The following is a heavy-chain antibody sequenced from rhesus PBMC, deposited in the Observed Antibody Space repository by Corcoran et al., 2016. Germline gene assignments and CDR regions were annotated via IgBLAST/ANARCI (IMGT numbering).Heavy chain of an antibody. J-gene: IGHJ6*01. CDR1: GGSISSSY. V-gene: IGHV4-160*01. D-gene: IGHD4-23*01. CDR3: ARGDSHYSGLDS. Sequence: QLQLQESGPGLVKPSETLSVTCAVSGGSISSSYWSWIRQAPGQGLEWIGRIRSGGSTNYNPSLKCRVIISIDTSKNQFSLKLSSVTAADTAVFYCARGDSHYSGLDSWGQGVVVTVSS. CDR2: IRSGGST.